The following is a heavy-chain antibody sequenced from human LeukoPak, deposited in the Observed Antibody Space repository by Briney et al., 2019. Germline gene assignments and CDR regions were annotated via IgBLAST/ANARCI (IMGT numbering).Heavy chain of an antibody. CDR1: GYSFTTYW. V-gene: IGHV5-51*01. D-gene: IGHD5-12*01. J-gene: IGHJ4*01. Sequence: KYGESLKISCKGSGYSFTTYWIVWVRQMPGKGLEWMGIIYPGDSDTRYSPSFQGQVTISADKSISTAYLQWSRLKASDTAIYYCARRGDEFDFDYWGQGTLVTVSS. CDR3: ARRGDEFDFDY. CDR2: IYPGDSDT.